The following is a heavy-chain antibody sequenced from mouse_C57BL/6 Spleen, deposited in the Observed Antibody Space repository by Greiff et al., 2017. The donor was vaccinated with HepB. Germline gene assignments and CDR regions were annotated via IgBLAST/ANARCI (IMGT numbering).Heavy chain of an antibody. CDR3: TTGSGWYFDV. CDR1: GFNIKDDY. V-gene: IGHV14-4*01. J-gene: IGHJ1*03. Sequence: VQLQQSGAELVRPGASVKLSCTASGFNIKDDYMHWVKQRPEQGLEWIGWIDPENGDTEYASKFQGKATITADTSSNTAYLQLSSLTSEDTAVYYWTTGSGWYFDVWGTGTTVTVSS. D-gene: IGHD1-2*01. CDR2: IDPENGDT.